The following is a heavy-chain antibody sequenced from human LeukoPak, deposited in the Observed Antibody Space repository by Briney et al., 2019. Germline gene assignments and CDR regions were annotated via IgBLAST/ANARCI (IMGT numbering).Heavy chain of an antibody. CDR1: RFTFSSYS. V-gene: IGHV3-48*01. CDR2: ITSSSSRI. CDR3: ARDLDYGDYR. Sequence: GGSLRLSCAASRFTFSSYSMNWVRQAPGKGLEWVSYITSSSSRIYYADSVKGRFTISRDNAKNSLYLQMNSLRAEDTAVYYCARDLDYGDYRWGQGTLVTVSS. J-gene: IGHJ5*02. D-gene: IGHD4-17*01.